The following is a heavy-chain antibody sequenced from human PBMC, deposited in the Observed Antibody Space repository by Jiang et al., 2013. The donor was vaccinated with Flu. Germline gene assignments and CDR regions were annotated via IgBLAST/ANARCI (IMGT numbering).Heavy chain of an antibody. D-gene: IGHD3-22*01. Sequence: QSGSELKKPGASVKVSCKASGYTFTSYAMNWVRQAPGQGLEWMGWINTNTGNPTYAQGFTGRFVFSLDTSVSTAYLQISSLKAEDTAVYYCAGTYYARHHPWYYYGMDVWGQGTTVTVS. CDR2: INTNTGNP. V-gene: IGHV7-4-1*02. CDR3: AGTYYARHHPWYYYGMDV. J-gene: IGHJ6*02. CDR1: GYTFTSYA.